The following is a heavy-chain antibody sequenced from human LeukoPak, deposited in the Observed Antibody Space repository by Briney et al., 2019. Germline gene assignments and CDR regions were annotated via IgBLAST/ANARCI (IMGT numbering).Heavy chain of an antibody. J-gene: IGHJ6*03. CDR3: ASGTPPNYYYYYYMDV. Sequence: ASVKVSCKASGYTFTRYYMHWVRQAPGQGLEWMGRINPNSGGTNYAQKFQGRVTMTRDTSISTAYMELSRLRSDDTAVYYCASGTPPNYYYYYYMDVWGKGATVTVSS. CDR2: INPNSGGT. CDR1: GYTFTRYY. D-gene: IGHD1-7*01. V-gene: IGHV1-2*06.